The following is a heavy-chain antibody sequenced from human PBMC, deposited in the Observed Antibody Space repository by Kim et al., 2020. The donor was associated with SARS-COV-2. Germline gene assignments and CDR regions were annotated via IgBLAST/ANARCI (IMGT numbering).Heavy chain of an antibody. D-gene: IGHD1-1*01. V-gene: IGHV3-9*01. CDR2: ISWNSGSI. CDR3: AKDIFPHYNCLGLYDYY. Sequence: GGSLRLSCAASGFTFGNYAMRWVRQAPGKGLEWVSGISWNSGSIGYADSVKGRFTISRDNAKNTLYLQMNSLRAEDTALYYCAKDIFPHYNCLGLYDYY. J-gene: IGHJ6*01. CDR1: GFTFGNYA.